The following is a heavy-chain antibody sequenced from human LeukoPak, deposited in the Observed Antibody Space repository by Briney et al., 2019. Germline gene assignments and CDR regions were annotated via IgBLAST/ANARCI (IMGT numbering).Heavy chain of an antibody. Sequence: PGGSLRLSCTASGFTFSSNAMSWVRQPPGKGLEWVSGISGSSGITSDADPVKGRFTISRDNSKNMVYLQMNGLRDGDTAVYYCAKGVRGVIRDAFDVWGQGTMVTVSS. V-gene: IGHV3-23*01. J-gene: IGHJ3*01. CDR1: GFTFSSNA. CDR3: AKGVRGVIRDAFDV. CDR2: ISGSSGIT. D-gene: IGHD3-10*01.